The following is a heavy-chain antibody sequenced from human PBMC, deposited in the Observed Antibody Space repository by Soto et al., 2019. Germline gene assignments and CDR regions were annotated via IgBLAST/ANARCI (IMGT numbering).Heavy chain of an antibody. D-gene: IGHD6-6*01. Sequence: GASVKVSCKVSGYTLTELSMHWVRQAPGKGLEWMGGFDPEDGETIYAQKFQGRVTMTEDTSADTAYMELSSLRSEDTAVYYCARDLAGGEQLAHYYWGQGTLVTVSS. CDR2: FDPEDGET. CDR3: ARDLAGGEQLAHYY. J-gene: IGHJ4*02. V-gene: IGHV1-24*01. CDR1: GYTLTELS.